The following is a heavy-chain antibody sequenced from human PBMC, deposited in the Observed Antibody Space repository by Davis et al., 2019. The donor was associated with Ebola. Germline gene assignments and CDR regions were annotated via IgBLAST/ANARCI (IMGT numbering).Heavy chain of an antibody. CDR3: ARAWGSGSYYYYGMDV. V-gene: IGHV3-74*01. D-gene: IGHD3-10*01. J-gene: IGHJ6*02. CDR2: IHSDGTST. Sequence: HTGGSLRLSCAASGFSFSSTWMHWVRQAPGKGLVWVSRIHSDGTSTIYTDSVKGRFTISRDNAKNTLYLQMNSLRAEDTAVYYCARAWGSGSYYYYGMDVWGQGTTVTVSS. CDR1: GFSFSSTW.